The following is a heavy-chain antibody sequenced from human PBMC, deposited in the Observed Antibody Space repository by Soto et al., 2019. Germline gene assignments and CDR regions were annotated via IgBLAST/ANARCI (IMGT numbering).Heavy chain of an antibody. D-gene: IGHD3-9*01. CDR3: ARGDDILTGYYWFDY. V-gene: IGHV4-34*01. J-gene: IGHJ4*02. Sequence: QVQLQQWGAGLLKPSETLSLTCAVYGGSFSGYYWSWIRQPPGKGLEWIGEINHSGSTNYNPSLKSRVTISVDTAKNQFSLTLSSVTAADTAVYYCARGDDILTGYYWFDYWGQGTLVTVSS. CDR1: GGSFSGYY. CDR2: INHSGST.